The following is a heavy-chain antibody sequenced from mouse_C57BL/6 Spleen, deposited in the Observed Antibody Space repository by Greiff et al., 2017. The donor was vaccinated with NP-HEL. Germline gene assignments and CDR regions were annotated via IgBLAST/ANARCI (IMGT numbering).Heavy chain of an antibody. CDR3: ARHGSSPLYCAMDY. CDR2: IDPSDSET. J-gene: IGHJ4*01. Sequence: QVQLKQPGAELVRPGSSVKLSCKASGYTFTSYWMHWVKQRPIQGLEWIGNIDPSDSETHYNQKFKDKATLTVDKSSSTAYMQLSSLTSEDSAVYYYARHGSSPLYCAMDYWGQGTSVTVSS. V-gene: IGHV1-52*01. CDR1: GYTFTSYW. D-gene: IGHD1-1*01.